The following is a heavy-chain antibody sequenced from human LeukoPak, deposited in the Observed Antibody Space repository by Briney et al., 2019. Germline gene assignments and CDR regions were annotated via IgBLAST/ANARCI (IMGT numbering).Heavy chain of an antibody. V-gene: IGHV4-39*01. J-gene: IGHJ4*02. CDR1: GGSISGSSYY. Sequence: SETLSLTCTVSGGSISGSSYYWGWIRQPPGKGLEWIGSIYYSGSTYYNPSLKSRVTISVDTSKNQFSLKLSSVTAADTAVYYCARYLHISAPFDVWGQGTLVTVSS. CDR3: ARYLHISAPFDV. D-gene: IGHD2-21*01. CDR2: IYYSGST.